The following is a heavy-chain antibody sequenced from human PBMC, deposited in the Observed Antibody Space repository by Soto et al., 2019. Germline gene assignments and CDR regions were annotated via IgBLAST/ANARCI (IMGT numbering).Heavy chain of an antibody. V-gene: IGHV4-39*01. CDR1: GGSISSSSYY. Sequence: SETLSLTCTVSGGSISSSSYYWGWIRQPPGKGLEWIGSIYYSGSTYYNPSLKSRVTISVDTSKNQFSLKLSSVTAADTAVYYCARANVGPPGGGSWIMPFDFWGQGTLVTVSS. D-gene: IGHD2-15*01. CDR3: ARANVGPPGGGSWIMPFDF. CDR2: IYYSGST. J-gene: IGHJ4*02.